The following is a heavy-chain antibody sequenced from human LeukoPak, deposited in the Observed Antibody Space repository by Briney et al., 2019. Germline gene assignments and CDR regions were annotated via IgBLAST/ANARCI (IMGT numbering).Heavy chain of an antibody. CDR3: ARSSPILESIAVVAFDI. CDR2: ISAYNGNT. V-gene: IGHV1-18*01. D-gene: IGHD6-6*01. J-gene: IGHJ3*02. Sequence: ASVKVSCKASGYTFTSYGISWVRQAPGQGLEWMGWISAYNGNTNYAQKPQGRVAMTTDAFTSTAYMELRSLRSDDTAVYYCARSSPILESIAVVAFDIWGQGTMVTVSS. CDR1: GYTFTSYG.